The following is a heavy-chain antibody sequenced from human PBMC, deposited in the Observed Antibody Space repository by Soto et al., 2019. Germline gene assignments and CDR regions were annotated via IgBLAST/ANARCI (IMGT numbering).Heavy chain of an antibody. V-gene: IGHV3-15*07. CDR2: IKSKADGETT. Sequence: EVQLVESGGGLVKPGGSLGLSCAASGLTFKNVWMHWVRQAPGKGLEWVGRIKSKADGETTDYTEPVKGRFTISRDDSNNTLYLQMNSLTTADTAVYFCNAYYDFGGVHTPLWGQGTLVTVSS. J-gene: IGHJ4*02. CDR1: GLTFKNVW. CDR3: NAYYDFGGVHTPL. D-gene: IGHD3-3*01.